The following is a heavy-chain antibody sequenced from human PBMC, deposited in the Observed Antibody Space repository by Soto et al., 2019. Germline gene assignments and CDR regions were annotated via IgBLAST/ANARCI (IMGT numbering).Heavy chain of an antibody. CDR3: AKSVGYDFWSGYPYYYYGMDV. J-gene: IGHJ6*02. V-gene: IGHV3-30*18. D-gene: IGHD3-3*01. CDR1: GFTYSSYG. CDR2: ISYDGSNK. Sequence: QVQLVESGGGVVQPGRSLRLSCAASGFTYSSYGMHWVRQAPGKGLEWMAVISYDGSNKYYADSVKGRFTISRDNSKNTLYLQMNSLRAEDTAVYYCAKSVGYDFWSGYPYYYYGMDVWGQGTTVTVSS.